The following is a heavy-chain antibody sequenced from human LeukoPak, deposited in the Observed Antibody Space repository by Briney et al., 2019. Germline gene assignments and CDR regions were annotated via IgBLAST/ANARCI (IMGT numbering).Heavy chain of an antibody. CDR1: GFTFSSYA. Sequence: GGSLGLSCAASGFTFSSYAMSWVRQAPGKGLEWVSAISGSGGSTYYADSVRGRFTISRDNSRNTLYLQMNSLRAEDTAVYYCAKDRRYYDSSGYYSYYFDYWGQGTLVTVSS. CDR2: ISGSGGST. CDR3: AKDRRYYDSSGYYSYYFDY. V-gene: IGHV3-23*01. D-gene: IGHD3-22*01. J-gene: IGHJ4*02.